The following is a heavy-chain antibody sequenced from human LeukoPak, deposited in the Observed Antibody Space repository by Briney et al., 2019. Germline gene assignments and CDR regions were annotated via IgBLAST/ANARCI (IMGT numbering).Heavy chain of an antibody. D-gene: IGHD3-10*01. Sequence: GGSLRLSCAASGFTVSSNYMSWVRQAPGKGLEWVSVIYSGGSTYYADSVKGRFTISRDNSKNTLYLQMNSLRAEDTAVYYCARVFVGLGEFPRYYYYYMDVWGKGTTVTISS. CDR2: IYSGGST. J-gene: IGHJ6*03. V-gene: IGHV3-53*01. CDR1: GFTVSSNY. CDR3: ARVFVGLGEFPRYYYYYMDV.